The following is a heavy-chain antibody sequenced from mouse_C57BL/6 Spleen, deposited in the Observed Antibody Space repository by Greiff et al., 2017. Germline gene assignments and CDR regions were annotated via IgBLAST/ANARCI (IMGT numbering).Heavy chain of an antibody. CDR1: GYTFTSYW. D-gene: IGHD2-2*01. V-gene: IGHV1-69*01. CDR2: IDPSDSYT. CDR3: ARHGYGDAMDY. Sequence: VQLQQPGAELVMPGASVKLSCKASGYTFTSYWMHWVKQRPGQGLEWIGEIDPSDSYTNYNQKFKGKSTLTVDKSSSTAYMQLSSLTSEDSAVYYCARHGYGDAMDYWGQGTSVTVSS. J-gene: IGHJ4*01.